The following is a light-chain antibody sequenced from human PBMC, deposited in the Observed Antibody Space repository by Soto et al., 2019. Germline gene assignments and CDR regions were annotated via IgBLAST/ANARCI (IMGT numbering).Light chain of an antibody. CDR3: AAWDDSLSGPV. Sequence: QSVLTQSPSASGTPGQRVTVSCSGSSSNIGTNYVYWYQQLPGTAPKVLIYSTDKRPSGVPDRFSCSNSGTSASLAITGLRSEDEAHYYCAAWDDSLSGPVFGGGTKLTVL. V-gene: IGLV1-47*01. CDR1: SSNIGTNY. CDR2: STD. J-gene: IGLJ2*01.